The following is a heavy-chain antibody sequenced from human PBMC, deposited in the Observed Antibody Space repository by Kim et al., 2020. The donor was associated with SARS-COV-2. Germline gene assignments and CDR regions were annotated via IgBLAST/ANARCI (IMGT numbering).Heavy chain of an antibody. CDR3: TRGAVRDIDTVSWWDYYYYGLDV. D-gene: IGHD5-12*01. CDR1: GSTFSRNA. V-gene: IGHV1-69*13. CDR2: IIPISGTP. J-gene: IGHJ6*02. Sequence: SVKVSCKASGSTFSRNAFNWVRQAPGQGLEWMGGIIPISGTPNYAQKFQGRLTISADESTNTVYMDLTSLRSEDTAVYYCTRGAVRDIDTVSWWDYYYYGLDVWGQGTKVTVSS.